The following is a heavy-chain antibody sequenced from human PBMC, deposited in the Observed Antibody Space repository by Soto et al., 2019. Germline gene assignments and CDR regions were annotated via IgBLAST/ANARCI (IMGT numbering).Heavy chain of an antibody. Sequence: QVQLVESGGGLVKPGGSLRLSCAASGFTFSDYYMSWIRQAPGKGLEWVSYISSSSSYTNYADSVKGRFTISRDNAKNSLYLQMNSLRAEDTAVYYCARGIPAAICDADYWGQGTLVTVSS. J-gene: IGHJ4*02. CDR1: GFTFSDYY. CDR2: ISSSSSYT. CDR3: ARGIPAAICDADY. V-gene: IGHV3-11*06. D-gene: IGHD2-2*01.